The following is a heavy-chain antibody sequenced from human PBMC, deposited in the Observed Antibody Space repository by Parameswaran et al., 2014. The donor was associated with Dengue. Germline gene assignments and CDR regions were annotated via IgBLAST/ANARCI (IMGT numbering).Heavy chain of an antibody. Sequence: WVRQAPGQGLEWMGWINPNSGGTNYAQKFQGRVTMTRDTSISTAYMELSRLRSDDTAVYYCARNAQKYYYDSSGYYADYWGQGTLVTVSS. CDR3: ARNAQKYYYDSSGYYADY. J-gene: IGHJ4*02. D-gene: IGHD3-22*01. CDR2: INPNSGGT. V-gene: IGHV1-2*02.